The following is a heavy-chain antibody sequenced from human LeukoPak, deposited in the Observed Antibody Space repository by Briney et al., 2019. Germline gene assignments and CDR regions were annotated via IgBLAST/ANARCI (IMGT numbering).Heavy chain of an antibody. CDR1: GGSFSGYY. CDR3: ARWATYYYDSSGYYSFDY. CDR2: INHSGST. J-gene: IGHJ4*02. V-gene: IGHV4-34*01. D-gene: IGHD3-22*01. Sequence: SETLSLTCAVYGGSFSGYYWSWIRQPPGKGREWIGEINHSGSTNYNPSLKSRVTISVDTSKNQFSLKLSSVTAADTAVYYCARWATYYYDSSGYYSFDYWGQGTLVTVSS.